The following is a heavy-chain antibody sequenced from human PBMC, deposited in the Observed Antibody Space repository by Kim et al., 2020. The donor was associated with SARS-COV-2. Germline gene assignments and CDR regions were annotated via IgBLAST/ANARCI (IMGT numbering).Heavy chain of an antibody. D-gene: IGHD3-22*01. J-gene: IGHJ4*02. CDR3: ARGGYYDSSGYYSRCFDY. V-gene: IGHV3-48*03. Sequence: GGSLRLSCAVSRFTFSSYEMNWVRQAPGKGLEWVSYISSSGSTIYYADSVMGRFTISRDNAKNSLYLQMNSLRAEDTAVYYCARGGYYDSSGYYSRCFDYWGQGTLVTVSS. CDR1: RFTFSSYE. CDR2: ISSSGSTI.